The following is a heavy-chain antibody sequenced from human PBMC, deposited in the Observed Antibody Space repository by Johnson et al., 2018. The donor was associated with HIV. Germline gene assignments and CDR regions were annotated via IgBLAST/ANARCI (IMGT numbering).Heavy chain of an antibody. Sequence: QVQLVESGGGLVKPGGSLRLSCAASGFIFSDYYMSWIRQAPGKGLEWVSYISSSGSTIYYADSVKCRFTIPRDNAKNSLYLQMNSLRAEDTAVYYCARALKRIAAADDAFDIWGQGTMVTVSS. CDR1: GFIFSDYY. CDR3: ARALKRIAAADDAFDI. CDR2: ISSSGSTI. V-gene: IGHV3-11*04. J-gene: IGHJ3*02. D-gene: IGHD6-13*01.